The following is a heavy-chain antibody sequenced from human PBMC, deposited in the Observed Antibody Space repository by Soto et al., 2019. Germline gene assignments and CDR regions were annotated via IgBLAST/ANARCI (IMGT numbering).Heavy chain of an antibody. D-gene: IGHD3-22*01. J-gene: IGHJ6*02. CDR3: ARHYYYDSSGYSLRGYYYYGMDV. V-gene: IGHV5-10-1*01. Sequence: GESLKISCKCSGYSFTSYWISWVRQMPGKGLEWMGRIDPSDSYTNYSPSFQGHVTISADKSISTAYLQWSSLKASDTAMYYCARHYYYDSSGYSLRGYYYYGMDVWGQGTTVTVSS. CDR2: IDPSDSYT. CDR1: GYSFTSYW.